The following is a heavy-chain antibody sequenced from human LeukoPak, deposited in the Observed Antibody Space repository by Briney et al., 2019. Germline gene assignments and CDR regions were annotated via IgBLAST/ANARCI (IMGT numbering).Heavy chain of an antibody. J-gene: IGHJ6*03. Sequence: SGPALVKPTQTLTLTCTFSGFSLNTSGMCVSWIRQPPGKALEWLAHIDWDDDKYYSTSLKTRLTISKDTSKNLVVLTVTNMDPVDTATYYCARRRGSSTSLGGYYYYMDVWGKGTTVTVSS. CDR2: IDWDDDK. CDR1: GFSLNTSGMC. CDR3: ARRRGSSTSLGGYYYYMDV. D-gene: IGHD2-2*01. V-gene: IGHV2-70*01.